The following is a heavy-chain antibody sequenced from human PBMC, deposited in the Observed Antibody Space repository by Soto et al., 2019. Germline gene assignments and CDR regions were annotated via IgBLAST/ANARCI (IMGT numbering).Heavy chain of an antibody. V-gene: IGHV5-51*01. J-gene: IGHJ5*02. CDR1: GYSFTSYW. Sequence: EVQLVQSGAEVKKPGESLKISCKGSGYSFTSYWIGWVRQMPGKGLEWMGIIYPGDSDTRYSPSFQGQVTISADKSISTAYLQWSSLKASDTAMYYCARRVGYCSGGSCPGWFDPWGQGTLVTVSS. CDR3: ARRVGYCSGGSCPGWFDP. CDR2: IYPGDSDT. D-gene: IGHD2-15*01.